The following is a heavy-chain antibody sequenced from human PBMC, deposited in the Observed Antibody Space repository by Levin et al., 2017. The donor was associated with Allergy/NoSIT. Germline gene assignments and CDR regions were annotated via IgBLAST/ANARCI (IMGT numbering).Heavy chain of an antibody. D-gene: IGHD5-18*01. V-gene: IGHV1-18*01. Sequence: GESLKISCKASGYTFSSYGMTWVRQAPGQGLQWMGWISGDNENIKSAEKFQGRVTMTIDTSTSTAYMELRSLTSDDTAVYYCAAQGYRYAYAYWGQGTLVTVSS. CDR1: GYTFSSYG. CDR3: AAQGYRYAYAY. J-gene: IGHJ4*02. CDR2: ISGDNENI.